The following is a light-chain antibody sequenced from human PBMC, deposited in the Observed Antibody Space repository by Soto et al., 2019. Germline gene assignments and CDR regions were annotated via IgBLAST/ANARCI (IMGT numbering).Light chain of an antibody. V-gene: IGKV3-20*01. CDR1: QSVSSSY. CDR3: QQYGSHQLT. Sequence: EIVLTQSPGTLSLSPGEGATLSCRASQSVSSSYLAWYQQKPGQAPRLLIYGASSRATGIPDRFSGSGSGTDFTLTISRLEPEDFAVYYCQQYGSHQLTFGGGTKVEIK. J-gene: IGKJ4*01. CDR2: GAS.